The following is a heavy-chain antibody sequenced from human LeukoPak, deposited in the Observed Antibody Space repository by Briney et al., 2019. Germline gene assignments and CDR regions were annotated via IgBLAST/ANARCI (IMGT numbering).Heavy chain of an antibody. CDR2: IIPIFGTA. CDR3: VVSGGSGSYYKSLDY. V-gene: IGHV1-69*05. CDR1: GGTFSSYA. D-gene: IGHD3-10*01. J-gene: IGHJ4*02. Sequence: ASVMVSCKASGGTFSSYAISWVRQAPGQGLEWMGGIIPIFGTANYAQKFQGRVTITTDESTSTAYMELSSLRSEDTAVYYCVVSGGSGSYYKSLDYWGQGTLVTVSS.